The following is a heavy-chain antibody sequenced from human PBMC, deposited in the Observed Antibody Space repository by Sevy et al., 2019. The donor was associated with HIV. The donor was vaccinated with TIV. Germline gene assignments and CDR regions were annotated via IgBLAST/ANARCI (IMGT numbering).Heavy chain of an antibody. CDR2: ISYDGCNK. V-gene: IGHV3-30-3*01. Sequence: GGSLRLSCAASGFTFSSYAMHWVRQAPGKGLEWVAVISYDGCNKYYADSVKGRFTISRDNSKNTLYLQMNSLRAEDTAVYYCARGGGDGYKDPPFDYWGQGTLVTVSS. D-gene: IGHD5-12*01. CDR1: GFTFSSYA. J-gene: IGHJ4*02. CDR3: ARGGGDGYKDPPFDY.